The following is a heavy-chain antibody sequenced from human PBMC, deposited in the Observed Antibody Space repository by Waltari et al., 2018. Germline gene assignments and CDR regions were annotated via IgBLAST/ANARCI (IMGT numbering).Heavy chain of an antibody. CDR1: GYPFKNYG. Sequence: QVEESGGGVVQPGGSLRLPWVASGYPFKNYGMHWVRQSPGKGGEWLAVISSDGSGKYYADAVKGRFTMSSDNSKNMVYLQMNSLRPEDTAVYYCAKAGGIYNYPLDPWGQGTLVTVSS. J-gene: IGHJ5*02. CDR2: ISSDGSGK. D-gene: IGHD1-26*01. CDR3: AKAGGIYNYPLDP. V-gene: IGHV3-30*18.